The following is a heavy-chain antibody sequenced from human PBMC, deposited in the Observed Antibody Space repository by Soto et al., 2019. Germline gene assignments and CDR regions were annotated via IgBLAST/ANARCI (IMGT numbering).Heavy chain of an antibody. J-gene: IGHJ4*02. D-gene: IGHD6-19*01. CDR3: ARGLITGSHYSGGWYYFDS. CDR1: GESCSGYI. V-gene: IGHV4-34*01. Sequence: SETLSLTCAVDGESCSGYIWTWIRQTPGKGLQWIGQINHSGSAYYNPSLKSRVTISVHTSNSQFSLELSSVTAAATAVYYCARGLITGSHYSGGWYYFDSWGQGTQVTVSS. CDR2: INHSGSA.